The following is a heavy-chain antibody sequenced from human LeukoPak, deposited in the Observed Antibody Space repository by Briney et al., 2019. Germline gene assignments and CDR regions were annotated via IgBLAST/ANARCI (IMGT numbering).Heavy chain of an antibody. Sequence: SVKVSCKASGGTFSSYAISWVRQAPGQGLEWMGGIIPIFGTANYAQKFQGRVTITADESTSTAYMELSSLRSEDTAVYYCAREYYYGSGSYWSDYWGQGTLVTVSS. J-gene: IGHJ4*02. D-gene: IGHD3-10*01. CDR3: AREYYYGSGSYWSDY. V-gene: IGHV1-69*13. CDR2: IIPIFGTA. CDR1: GGTFSSYA.